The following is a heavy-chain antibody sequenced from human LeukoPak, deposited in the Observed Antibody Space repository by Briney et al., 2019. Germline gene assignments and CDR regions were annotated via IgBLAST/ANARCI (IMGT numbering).Heavy chain of an antibody. CDR2: MNPNSGNT. CDR1: GYTFTSHD. D-gene: IGHD3-10*01. J-gene: IGHJ4*02. V-gene: IGHV1-8*01. CDR3: ARAPMVRGVISYDY. Sequence: ASVKVSCKASGYTFTSHDINWVRQATGQGLEWMGWMNPNSGNTGYAQKFQGRVTMTRNTSISTAYMELSSLRSEDTAVYYCARAPMVRGVISYDYWGQGTLVTVSS.